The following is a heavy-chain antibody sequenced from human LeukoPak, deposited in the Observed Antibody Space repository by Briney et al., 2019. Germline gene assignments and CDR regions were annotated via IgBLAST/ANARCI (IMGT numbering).Heavy chain of an antibody. CDR1: GFTFSSYE. Sequence: PGGSLRLSCAASGFTFSSYEMNWVRQAPGKGLEWVSYISSSGSTIYYADSVKGRLTISRDNAKNSLYLQMNSLRAEDTAVYYCARDADGPIDYWGQGTLVTVSS. CDR3: ARDADGPIDY. V-gene: IGHV3-48*03. J-gene: IGHJ4*02. CDR2: ISSSGSTI.